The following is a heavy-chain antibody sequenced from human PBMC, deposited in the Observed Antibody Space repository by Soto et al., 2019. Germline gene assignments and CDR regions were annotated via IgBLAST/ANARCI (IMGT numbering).Heavy chain of an antibody. CDR3: ARDPDSSGYYYFDY. CDR1: GFTFSSDA. CDR2: ISSYGGST. V-gene: IGHV3-64*01. Sequence: PGGSVRLSCAASGFTFSSDAMHWVRQAPGKGLEYVSAISSYGGSTYYANSVKGRFTISRDNSKNTLYLQMGSLRAEDMAVYYCARDPDSSGYYYFDYWGQGTLITVSS. D-gene: IGHD3-22*01. J-gene: IGHJ4*02.